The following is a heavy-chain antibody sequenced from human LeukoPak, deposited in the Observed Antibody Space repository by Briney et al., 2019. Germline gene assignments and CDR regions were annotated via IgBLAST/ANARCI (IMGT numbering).Heavy chain of an antibody. D-gene: IGHD3-22*01. V-gene: IGHV3-11*01. J-gene: IGHJ4*02. Sequence: GGSLRLSCAGSGFTFSDYYMSWIRQAPGKGLEWVSYISSSGSTIYYADSVKGRFTISRYNAKNSLYPQMNSLRAEDTAVYYCARVKYYYDSSGYFRFYFDYWGQGTLVTVSS. CDR2: ISSSGSTI. CDR3: ARVKYYYDSSGYFRFYFDY. CDR1: GFTFSDYY.